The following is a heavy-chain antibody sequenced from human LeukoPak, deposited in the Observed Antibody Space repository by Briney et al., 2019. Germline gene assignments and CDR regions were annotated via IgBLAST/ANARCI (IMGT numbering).Heavy chain of an antibody. CDR2: ISSSGSTI. CDR3: ARDTPGYCSGGSCYYDAFDI. Sequence: GGSLRLSCAASGFTFSSYEMNWVRQAPGKGLEWVSYISSSGSTIYYADSVKGRFTISRDNAKNSLYLQMNSLRAEDTAVYYCARDTPGYCSGGSCYYDAFDIWGQGTMVTVSS. V-gene: IGHV3-48*03. D-gene: IGHD2-15*01. J-gene: IGHJ3*02. CDR1: GFTFSSYE.